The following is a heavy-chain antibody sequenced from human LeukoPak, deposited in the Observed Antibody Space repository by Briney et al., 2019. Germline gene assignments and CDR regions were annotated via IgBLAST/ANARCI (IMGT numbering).Heavy chain of an antibody. J-gene: IGHJ4*02. CDR3: ARGPLAADGDFDY. CDR1: GYAFTSYD. D-gene: IGHD6-13*01. CDR2: MNPDDGKT. Sequence: ASVKVSCKASGYAFTSYDINWVRQATGQGLEWMGWMNPDDGKTDYAPRFQGRVTMTRNTSICTAYMELSSLRSEDTAVYYCARGPLAADGDFDYWGQGSLVTVSS. V-gene: IGHV1-8*01.